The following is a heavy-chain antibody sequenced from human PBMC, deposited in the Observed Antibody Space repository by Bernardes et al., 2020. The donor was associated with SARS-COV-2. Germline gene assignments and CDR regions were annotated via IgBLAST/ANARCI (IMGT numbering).Heavy chain of an antibody. D-gene: IGHD5-18*01. Sequence: GSLRLSCVASGFIFSRNAMTWVRQAPGKGLEWVSGISGSGGSTYYADSVKGRFTISRDNSNNTLYLEMNSLKADDTAIYFCAKCIQGSYAMDVWGQGTTVTVSS. CDR2: ISGSGGST. V-gene: IGHV3-23*01. J-gene: IGHJ6*02. CDR3: AKCIQGSYAMDV. CDR1: GFIFSRNA.